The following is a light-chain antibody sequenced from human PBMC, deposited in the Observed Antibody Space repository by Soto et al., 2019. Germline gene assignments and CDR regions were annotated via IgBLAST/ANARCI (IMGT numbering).Light chain of an antibody. V-gene: IGKV3-11*01. J-gene: IGKJ2*01. CDR3: QQRSDWPS. Sequence: EVVLTQSPATLSLSPGERATLSCWASQSVGSYLAWYQQKLGQAPRLLIYDASNMATGIPARFSGSGSGTDFTLTISSLEPEDFAVYYCQQRSDWPSFGQGTKLEIK. CDR2: DAS. CDR1: QSVGSY.